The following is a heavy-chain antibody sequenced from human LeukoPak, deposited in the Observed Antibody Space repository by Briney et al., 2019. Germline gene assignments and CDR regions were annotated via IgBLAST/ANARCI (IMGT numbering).Heavy chain of an antibody. V-gene: IGHV4-4*07. Sequence: KASETLSLTCTVSGGSISSYYWSWIRQPAGKGLEWIGRIYTSGSTNYNPSLKSRVTMSVDTSKNQFSLKLSSVTAADTAVYYCARAGGAHCSSTSCYAVPPDYYYYYYMDVWGKGTTVTVSS. J-gene: IGHJ6*03. CDR1: GGSISSYY. D-gene: IGHD2-2*01. CDR2: IYTSGST. CDR3: ARAGGAHCSSTSCYAVPPDYYYYYYMDV.